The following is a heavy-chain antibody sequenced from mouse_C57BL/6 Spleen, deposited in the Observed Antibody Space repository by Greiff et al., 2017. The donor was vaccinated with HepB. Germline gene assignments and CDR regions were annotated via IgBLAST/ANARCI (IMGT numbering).Heavy chain of an antibody. CDR1: GYTFPGYW. J-gene: IGHJ3*01. Sequence: QVQLQQSGAELMKPGASVKLSCKATGYTFPGYWIEWVKQRPGHGLEWIGESLPGGGSTNYNEKFKGKATFTSATSSNKAYMQLISLTTEDSAIYYCARSFYDGYAWFAYWGQGTLVTVSA. CDR3: ARSFYDGYAWFAY. D-gene: IGHD2-3*01. V-gene: IGHV1-9*01. CDR2: SLPGGGST.